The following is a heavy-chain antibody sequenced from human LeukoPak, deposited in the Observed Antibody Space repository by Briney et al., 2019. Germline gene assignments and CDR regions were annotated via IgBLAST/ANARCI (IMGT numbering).Heavy chain of an antibody. CDR3: ARRGMIAAAGTAYFDY. CDR1: GFTVSSNY. Sequence: GGSLRLSCAASGFTVSSNYMSWVRQAPGKGLEWVSYISSSSSTIYYADSVKGRFTISRDNAKNSLYLQMSSLRAEDTAVYYCARRGMIAAAGTAYFDYWGQGTLVTVSS. V-gene: IGHV3-48*04. J-gene: IGHJ4*02. CDR2: ISSSSSTI. D-gene: IGHD6-13*01.